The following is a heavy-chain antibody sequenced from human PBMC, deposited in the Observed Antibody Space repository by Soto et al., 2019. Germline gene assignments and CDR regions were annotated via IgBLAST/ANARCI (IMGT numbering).Heavy chain of an antibody. Sequence: EVQLVESGGGLIQPGGSLRLSCAASGFTVSSNYMSWVRQAPGKGLEWVSVIYSGGSTYYADSVKGRFTISRDNSKNTVYLQRNSLRAEDTAVYYCARDGGGIYYYGMDVWGQGTTVTVSS. CDR3: ARDGGGIYYYGMDV. CDR1: GFTVSSNY. CDR2: IYSGGST. D-gene: IGHD3-16*01. J-gene: IGHJ6*02. V-gene: IGHV3-53*01.